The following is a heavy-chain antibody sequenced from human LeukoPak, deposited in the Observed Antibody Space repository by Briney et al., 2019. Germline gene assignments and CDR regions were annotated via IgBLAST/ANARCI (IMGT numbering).Heavy chain of an antibody. Sequence: GGSLRLSCAASGFTFSTYWLHWVRQAPGKGLVWVSRINSDGSSTSYAYSVKGRFTISRDNAKNTLYLQMNSLRAEDTAVYYCARYLFYYDSSVTDWGQGTLVTVSS. CDR2: INSDGSST. V-gene: IGHV3-74*01. CDR3: ARYLFYYDSSVTD. D-gene: IGHD3-22*01. J-gene: IGHJ4*02. CDR1: GFTFSTYW.